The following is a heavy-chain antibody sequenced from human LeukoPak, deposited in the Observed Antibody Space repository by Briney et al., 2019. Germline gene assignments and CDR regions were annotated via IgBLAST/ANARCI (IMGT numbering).Heavy chain of an antibody. V-gene: IGHV1-2*02. D-gene: IGHD1-14*01. Sequence: GASVKVSCKASGYTFTDYYMNWVRQAPGQGLEWMGWINPNSGGADYAQKFQGRISMTRDTSISTAYMELSRLTSDDTAVYYCARYGVPDRNYLDNWGQGTLVTVSS. CDR1: GYTFTDYY. CDR2: INPNSGGA. J-gene: IGHJ4*02. CDR3: ARYGVPDRNYLDN.